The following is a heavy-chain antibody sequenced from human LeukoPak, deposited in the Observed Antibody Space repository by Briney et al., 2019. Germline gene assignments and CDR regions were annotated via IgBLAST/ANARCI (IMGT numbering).Heavy chain of an antibody. V-gene: IGHV3-33*01. CDR3: ARDLFDRGSLAY. Sequence: PGRSLKLSCVASGFTFSSYGMHWVRQAPGKGLEWVAVIWYDGSNKYYADSVKGRFTISRDNSKNTLYLQMNSLRAEDTAVYYCARDLFDRGSLAYCGQGTLVTVSS. J-gene: IGHJ4*02. CDR1: GFTFSSYG. D-gene: IGHD3-9*01. CDR2: IWYDGSNK.